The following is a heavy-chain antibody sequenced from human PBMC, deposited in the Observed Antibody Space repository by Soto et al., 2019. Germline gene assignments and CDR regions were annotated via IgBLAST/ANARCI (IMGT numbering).Heavy chain of an antibody. CDR1: GFTFITYA. CDR2: ISVSGDRT. Sequence: GGSLRLSCVASGFTFITYAMSWVRQAPWQRLEWVSAISVSGDRTFYADSVEGRVTISRDNAKNTLYLQMNSLRAADTALYYCAKNGDDSRPPDSFDSWGQGTLVTVSS. V-gene: IGHV3-23*01. CDR3: AKNGDDSRPPDSFDS. J-gene: IGHJ4*02. D-gene: IGHD3-22*01.